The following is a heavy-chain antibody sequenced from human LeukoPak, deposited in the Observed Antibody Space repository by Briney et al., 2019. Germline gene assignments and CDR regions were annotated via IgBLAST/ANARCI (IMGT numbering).Heavy chain of an antibody. Sequence: PGGSLRLSCAASGFTFSNYAMHWVRQAPGKGLEWVALISYDGSNKCYADSVKGRFTISRDNPKNTPYLQMNSLRGEDTAVYYCARGAPRNYDFWSGPFDYWGQGSLVTVSS. CDR2: ISYDGSNK. CDR3: ARGAPRNYDFWSGPFDY. CDR1: GFTFSNYA. D-gene: IGHD3-3*01. J-gene: IGHJ4*02. V-gene: IGHV3-30-3*01.